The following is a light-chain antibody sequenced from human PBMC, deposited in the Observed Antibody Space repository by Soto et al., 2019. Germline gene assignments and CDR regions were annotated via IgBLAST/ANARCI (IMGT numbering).Light chain of an antibody. CDR1: SSDVGGYNY. Sequence: QSVLTQPASVSGSPGQSITISCTGTSSDVGGYNYVSWYQHHPGKAPKLMIYDVSNRPSGVSTRFSGSKSGNTACLTISALQPEDEADDYCRSYTTTNTREIVFGSGTKVTLL. CDR3: RSYTTTNTREIV. V-gene: IGLV2-14*03. J-gene: IGLJ1*01. CDR2: DVS.